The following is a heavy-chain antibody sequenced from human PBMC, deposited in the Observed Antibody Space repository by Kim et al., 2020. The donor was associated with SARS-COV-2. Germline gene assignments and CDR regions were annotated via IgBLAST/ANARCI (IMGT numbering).Heavy chain of an antibody. D-gene: IGHD3-16*02. CDR1: GFTVSSNY. CDR2: IDSGGST. V-gene: IGHV3-53*01. J-gene: IGHJ3*02. Sequence: GGSLRLSCAASGFTVSSNYMSWVRQAPGKGLEWVSVIDSGGSTYYADSVKGRFTISRDNSKNKLYLQMNSLRDEDTAVYYCALERDVTVRGVIEYVFDIWGQGTMVTVSS. CDR3: ALERDVTVRGVIEYVFDI.